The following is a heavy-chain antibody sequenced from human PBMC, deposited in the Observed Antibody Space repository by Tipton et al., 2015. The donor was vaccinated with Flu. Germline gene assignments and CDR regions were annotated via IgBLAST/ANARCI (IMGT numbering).Heavy chain of an antibody. Sequence: LRLSCSVSGDSIGSRYYWGWIRQPPGKGLEWIGNIHRSGNTYQNPSLKSRVTISVDTSKNQFSLKLTSVTAADTAVYYCAREREDGADGVYFIDFWGQGALVTVSS. CDR1: GDSIGSRYY. V-gene: IGHV4-38-2*02. D-gene: IGHD3/OR15-3a*01. CDR3: AREREDGADGVYFIDF. CDR2: IHRSGNT. J-gene: IGHJ4*02.